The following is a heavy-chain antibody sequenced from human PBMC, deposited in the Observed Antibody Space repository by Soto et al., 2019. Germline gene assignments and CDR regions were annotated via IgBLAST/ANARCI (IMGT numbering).Heavy chain of an antibody. V-gene: IGHV3-7*01. Sequence: EVQLVESGGGLVQPGGSLRLSCTASGFTFSNYWMSWVRQAPGKGLEWVANIKQDGRERYYVDSVKGRFTISRDNAKNSLYLEMKSLRVEETAVYYCAREGPGYFDYWGQGTLVTVSS. J-gene: IGHJ4*02. CDR3: AREGPGYFDY. CDR1: GFTFSNYW. CDR2: IKQDGRER.